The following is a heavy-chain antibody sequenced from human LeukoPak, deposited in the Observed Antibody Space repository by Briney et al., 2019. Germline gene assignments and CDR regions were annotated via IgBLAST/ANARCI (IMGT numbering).Heavy chain of an antibody. J-gene: IGHJ5*02. Sequence: SDTLSLTCTGSGGSISTYYWSWIRQPPAKGLEGIGYTHYSGSTNYNPSLKSRVTISVDTSKNQFSLKLSSVTAADTAAYYCARSSDLLYNWFDPWGQGTLVTVSS. CDR3: ARSSDLLYNWFDP. CDR2: THYSGST. V-gene: IGHV4-59*08. D-gene: IGHD3-10*01. CDR1: GGSISTYY.